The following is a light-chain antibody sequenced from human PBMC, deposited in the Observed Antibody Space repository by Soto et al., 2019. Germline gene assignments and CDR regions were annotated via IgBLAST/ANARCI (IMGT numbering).Light chain of an antibody. CDR1: QTVSSSY. CDR3: QPYASVPYT. V-gene: IGKV3-20*01. Sequence: IVLTQSPGTLSLSPGESATLSCRASQTVSSSYVAWYQQKHGRPPRLLIYGTSSRAAGVPDRFSGSGSGTDLTLTISRLQPEDFGVYYCQPYASVPYTFGQGTNLEI. J-gene: IGKJ2*01. CDR2: GTS.